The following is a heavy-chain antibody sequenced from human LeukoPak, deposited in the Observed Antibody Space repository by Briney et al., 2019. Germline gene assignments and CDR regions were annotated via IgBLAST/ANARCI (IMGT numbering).Heavy chain of an antibody. V-gene: IGHV3-30*04. D-gene: IGHD5-18*01. CDR2: LAYDGTNQ. J-gene: IGHJ4*02. Sequence: GGSLRLSCVTSGFDFNVYAMHWVRHSPGKGLEWVALLAYDGTNQYYADFVKGRFTISRDNSKNTVFLQMNSLGPQDTAIYYCAKGGPLGDTNRFDHWGQGTLVTVSS. CDR1: GFDFNVYA. CDR3: AKGGPLGDTNRFDH.